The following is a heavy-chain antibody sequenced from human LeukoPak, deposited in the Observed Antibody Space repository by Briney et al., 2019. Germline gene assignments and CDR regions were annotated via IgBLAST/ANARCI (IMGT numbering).Heavy chain of an antibody. CDR1: GGSISDSSYY. J-gene: IGHJ3*02. Sequence: SETLSLTCTVSGGSISDSSYYWGWIRQPPGKGLEWIGYIYYSGSTYYNPSLKSRVTISVDTSKNQFSLKLSSVTAADTAVYYCATPNPAAADAFDIWGQGTMVTVSS. V-gene: IGHV4-30-4*08. D-gene: IGHD6-13*01. CDR3: ATPNPAAADAFDI. CDR2: IYYSGST.